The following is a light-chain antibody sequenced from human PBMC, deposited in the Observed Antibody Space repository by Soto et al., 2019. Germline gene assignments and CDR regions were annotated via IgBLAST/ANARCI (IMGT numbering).Light chain of an antibody. CDR2: GAS. CDR1: QNFGSSY. J-gene: IGKJ5*01. V-gene: IGKV3D-20*02. CDR3: QQRGNWPIT. Sequence: EVVLTQSPDTVSLSPGERATHSCRASQNFGSSYLAWYQQKPGQAPRLLIYGASSRATGIPARFSGSGSGTDFTLTINNLQPEDFAVYYCQQRGNWPITFGQGTRLEIK.